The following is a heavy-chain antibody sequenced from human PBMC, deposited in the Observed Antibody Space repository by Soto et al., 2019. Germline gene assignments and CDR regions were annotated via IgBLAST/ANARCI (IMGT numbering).Heavy chain of an antibody. CDR2: IWYDGSNK. Sequence: QVQLVESGGGVVQPGRSLRLSCAASGFTFSSYGMHWVRQAPGKGLEWVAVIWYDGSNKYYADSVKGRFTISRDNSKNTLYLQMHSLRAEDTAVYYCATVVGTAMGVAYWGQGTLVTVS. V-gene: IGHV3-33*01. D-gene: IGHD5-18*01. J-gene: IGHJ4*02. CDR3: ATVVGTAMGVAY. CDR1: GFTFSSYG.